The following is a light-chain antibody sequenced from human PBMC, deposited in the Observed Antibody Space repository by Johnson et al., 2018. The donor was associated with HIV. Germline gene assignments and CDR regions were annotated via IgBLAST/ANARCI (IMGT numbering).Light chain of an antibody. CDR1: SSNIGNNY. Sequence: QSVLTQPPPVSAAPGQKVTISCSGSSSNIGNNYVSWYQQLPGAAPRLLIYENDKRPSGIPDRFSGSKSGTSATLGITVLQTGDEADYYCGTWDSSLSALNYVFVTVTKVTVL. CDR2: END. J-gene: IGLJ1*01. V-gene: IGLV1-51*02. CDR3: GTWDSSLSALNYV.